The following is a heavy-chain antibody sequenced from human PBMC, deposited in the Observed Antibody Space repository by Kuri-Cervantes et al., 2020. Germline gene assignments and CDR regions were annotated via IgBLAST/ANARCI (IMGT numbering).Heavy chain of an antibody. J-gene: IGHJ4*02. V-gene: IGHV4-61*05. CDR1: GGSISSSSYY. CDR2: IYYSGST. CDR3: ARWSGSYTQFNY. Sequence: SETLSLTCTVSGGSISSSSYYWGWIRQPPGKGLEWIGYIYYSGSTNYNPSLKSRVTISVDTSKNQFSLKLSSVTAADTAVYYCARWSGSYTQFNYWGQGTLVTGSS. D-gene: IGHD1-26*01.